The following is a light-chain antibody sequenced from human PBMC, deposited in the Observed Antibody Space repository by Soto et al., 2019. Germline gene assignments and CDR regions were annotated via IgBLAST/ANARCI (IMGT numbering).Light chain of an antibody. V-gene: IGLV2-23*01. CDR3: FSYAGSLYV. CDR2: EGS. CDR1: SSAVGSYNL. J-gene: IGLJ1*01. Sequence: QSVLTQPASVSGSPGLSITISCTGTSSAVGSYNLVSWYQQHPGKAPKLMIYEGSKRPSGVSNRFSGSKSGTTASLTISGLQAEDEADYYCFSYAGSLYVFGTGTQLTVL.